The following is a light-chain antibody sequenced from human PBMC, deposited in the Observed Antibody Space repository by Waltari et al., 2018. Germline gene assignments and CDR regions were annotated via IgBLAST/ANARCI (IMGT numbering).Light chain of an antibody. CDR3: QQSDSVPRT. CDR2: AAS. V-gene: IGKV1-39*01. J-gene: IGKJ1*01. CDR1: QRLDNY. Sequence: IQMTQSPSSLSASVGDRVTITCRASQRLDNYVNWYQQRPGKAPKLLIFAASRLQSGVPARFSGSGSGTEFTLSISTLQPEDFATYFGQQSDSVPRTFGQGTRVEI.